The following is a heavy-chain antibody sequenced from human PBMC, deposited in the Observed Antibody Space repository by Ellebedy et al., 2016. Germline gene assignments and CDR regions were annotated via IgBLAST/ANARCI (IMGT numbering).Heavy chain of an antibody. J-gene: IGHJ4*02. V-gene: IGHV3-23*01. CDR2: ISGSGGIT. CDR3: AKGRYGGHYFDP. D-gene: IGHD4/OR15-4a*01. Sequence: GGSLRLSCAASGFTFNTFSMTWVRQAPGKGLEWISGISGSGGITDYADSVKGRFTISRENSKNTLFLQMNSLTVVDTAVYYCAKGRYGGHYFDPWGQGTLVTVSS. CDR1: GFTFNTFS.